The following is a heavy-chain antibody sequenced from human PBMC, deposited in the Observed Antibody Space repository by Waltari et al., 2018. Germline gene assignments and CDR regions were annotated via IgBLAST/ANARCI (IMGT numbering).Heavy chain of an antibody. V-gene: IGHV5-51*01. Sequence: EVQLVQSGAEVKKPGESLKISCKGSGYSFTSYWIGWVRQMPGKGLEWMGIIYPGDSDTRYSPSFQGQVTISADKSISTAYLQWSSLKASDTAMYYCARPGRDGYNSAVGDAFDIWGQGTMVTVSS. CDR2: IYPGDSDT. J-gene: IGHJ3*02. D-gene: IGHD5-12*01. CDR3: ARPGRDGYNSAVGDAFDI. CDR1: GYSFTSYW.